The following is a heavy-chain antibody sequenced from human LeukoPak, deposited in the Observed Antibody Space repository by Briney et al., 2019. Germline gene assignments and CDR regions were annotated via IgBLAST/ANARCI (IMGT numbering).Heavy chain of an antibody. Sequence: GGYLRLSCAASGFTFSSYSMNWVRQAPGKGLEWVSSISSSSSYIYYADSVKGRFTISRDNAKNSLYLQMNSLRAEDSAVYYCARVEGYDSSGYYGDWGQGTLVTVSS. CDR1: GFTFSSYS. J-gene: IGHJ4*02. CDR2: ISSSSSYI. CDR3: ARVEGYDSSGYYGD. D-gene: IGHD3-22*01. V-gene: IGHV3-21*01.